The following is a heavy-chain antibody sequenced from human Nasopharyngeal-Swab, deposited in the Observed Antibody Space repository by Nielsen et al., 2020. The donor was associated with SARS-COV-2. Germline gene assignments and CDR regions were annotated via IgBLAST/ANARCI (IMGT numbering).Heavy chain of an antibody. Sequence: SETLSLTCIVSGGSISSGGYYWSWIRQHPGKGLEWIGYIYYSGSTYYNPSLKSRVTISVDTSKNQFSLKLSSVTAADTAVYYCARDGSVGGFYYYYGMDVWGQGTTVTVSS. D-gene: IGHD1-26*01. CDR3: ARDGSVGGFYYYYGMDV. CDR1: GGSISSGGYY. CDR2: IYYSGST. V-gene: IGHV4-31*03. J-gene: IGHJ6*02.